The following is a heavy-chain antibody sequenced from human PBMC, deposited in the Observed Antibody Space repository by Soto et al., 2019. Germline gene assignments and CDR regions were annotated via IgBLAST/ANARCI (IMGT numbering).Heavy chain of an antibody. D-gene: IGHD4-17*01. Sequence: GGSLRLSCAASGFTFSSYWMHWVRQAPGKGLVWVSRINSDGSSTSYADSVKGRFTISRDNAKNTLYLQMNSLRAEDTAVYYCARVFDYGDYFDYWGQGTLVTVSS. J-gene: IGHJ4*02. CDR3: ARVFDYGDYFDY. CDR2: INSDGSST. V-gene: IGHV3-74*01. CDR1: GFTFSSYW.